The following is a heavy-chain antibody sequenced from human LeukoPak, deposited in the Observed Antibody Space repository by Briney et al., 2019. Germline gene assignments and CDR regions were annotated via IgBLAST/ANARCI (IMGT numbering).Heavy chain of an antibody. CDR3: ARDLNRIAVAGTDY. CDR2: ISGSGDST. J-gene: IGHJ4*02. D-gene: IGHD6-19*01. CDR1: GFTFTNYA. Sequence: GGSLRLSCAASGFTFTNYAMNWVRQAPGKGLEWVSAISGSGDSTYDADSVKGRFTISRDNSKNTLYLQMNSLRAEDTAIYYCARDLNRIAVAGTDYWGQGTLVTVSS. V-gene: IGHV3-23*01.